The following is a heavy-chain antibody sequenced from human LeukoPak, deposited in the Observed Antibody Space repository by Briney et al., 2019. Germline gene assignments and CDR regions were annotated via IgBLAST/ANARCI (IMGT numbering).Heavy chain of an antibody. D-gene: IGHD3-10*01. CDR2: SHPEDGET. V-gene: IGHV1-24*01. CDR1: GYPLTELS. Sequence: ASVKVSRKVSGYPLTELSIHWVRQAPGKGLEWMGTSHPEDGETFYAQRYEDRVIMTEDTSTDTAYLELSSLRSEDTAIYYCASGRAVTLDGFGLWGQGTTVTVSS. CDR3: ASGRAVTLDGFGL. J-gene: IGHJ3*01.